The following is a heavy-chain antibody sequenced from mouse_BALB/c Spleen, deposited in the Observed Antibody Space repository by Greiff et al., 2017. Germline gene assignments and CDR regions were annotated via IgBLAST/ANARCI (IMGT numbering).Heavy chain of an antibody. D-gene: IGHD2-10*02. CDR3: AREYGNYVAY. CDR1: GYTFTSYW. CDR2: INPSTGYT. V-gene: IGHV1-7*01. Sequence: QVHVKQSGAELAKPGASVKMSCKASGYTFTSYWMHWVKQRPGQGLEWIGYINPSTGYTEYNQKFKDKATLTADKSSSTAYMQLSSLTSEDSAVYYCAREYGNYVAYWGQGTLVTVSA. J-gene: IGHJ3*01.